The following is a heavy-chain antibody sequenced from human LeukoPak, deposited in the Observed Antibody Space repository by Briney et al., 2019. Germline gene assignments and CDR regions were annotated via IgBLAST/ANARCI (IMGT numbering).Heavy chain of an antibody. J-gene: IGHJ4*02. V-gene: IGHV3-9*01. Sequence: GGSLRLSCAASGFTFDDYAMPWVRQAPGKGLEWVSGISWNSGSIGYADSVKGRFTISRDNAKNSLYLQMNSLRAEDTAVYYCARDLGYYGSGSTTYDYWGQGTLVTVSS. CDR3: ARDLGYYGSGSTTYDY. CDR2: ISWNSGSI. CDR1: GFTFDDYA. D-gene: IGHD3-10*01.